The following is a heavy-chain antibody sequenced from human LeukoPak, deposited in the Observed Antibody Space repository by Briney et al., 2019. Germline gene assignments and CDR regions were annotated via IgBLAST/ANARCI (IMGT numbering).Heavy chain of an antibody. CDR1: GGSISSSSYY. J-gene: IGHJ6*02. D-gene: IGHD4-23*01. CDR3: ARATTTVDYYYYGMDV. V-gene: IGHV4-39*07. CDR2: IYYSGST. Sequence: SETLSLTCTVSGGSISSSSYYWGWIRQPPGKGLEWIGSIYYSGSTYYNPSLKSRVTISVDTSKNQFSLKLSSVTAADTAVYYCARATTTVDYYYYGMDVWGQGTTVTVSS.